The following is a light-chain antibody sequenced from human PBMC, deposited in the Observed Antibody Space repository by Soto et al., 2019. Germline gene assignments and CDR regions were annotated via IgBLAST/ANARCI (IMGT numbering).Light chain of an antibody. CDR2: ENN. J-gene: IGLJ3*02. CDR1: SSNIGNNY. V-gene: IGLV1-51*02. Sequence: QAVVTQPPSVSAAPGQKVTLSCSGSSSNIGNNYVSWYQQLPGTAPKLLIYENNKRPSGIPDRFSDSKSGTSATLGITGLQTGDEADYYCGTWDSSLSAWVFGGGTKVTVL. CDR3: GTWDSSLSAWV.